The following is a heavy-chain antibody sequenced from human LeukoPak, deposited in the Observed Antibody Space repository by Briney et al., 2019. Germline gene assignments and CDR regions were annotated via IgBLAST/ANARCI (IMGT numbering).Heavy chain of an antibody. CDR2: ICSYNGQT. Sequence: ASVKVSCKASGYTFTSYDINWVRQAPGQGLEWMGWICSYNGQTNHARKFEGRVTMTTDATTTTAYMELRNLKSDDTAVYFCTRGRADIAVGGTWGQGTLVIVSA. CDR3: TRGRADIAVGGT. CDR1: GYTFTSYD. V-gene: IGHV1-18*01. D-gene: IGHD6-19*01. J-gene: IGHJ4*02.